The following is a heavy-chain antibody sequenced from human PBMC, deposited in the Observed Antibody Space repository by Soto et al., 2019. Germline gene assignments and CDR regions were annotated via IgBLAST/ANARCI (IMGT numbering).Heavy chain of an antibody. J-gene: IGHJ4*02. Sequence: SETLSLTCTVSGDSLSSYYWSWIRQSPGKGLEWIGYIYYTGSTTYNPSLKSRVTMSVDTPKNQFSLRLSFVTAADTAVYFCARVYPTVTTRFDFCGQGALVTVSS. V-gene: IGHV4-59*01. D-gene: IGHD4-4*01. CDR3: ARVYPTVTTRFDF. CDR2: IYYTGST. CDR1: GDSLSSYY.